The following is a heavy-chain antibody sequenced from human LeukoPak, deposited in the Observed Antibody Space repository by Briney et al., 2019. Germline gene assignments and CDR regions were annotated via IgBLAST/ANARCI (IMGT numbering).Heavy chain of an antibody. Sequence: GASVKVSCKASGYTFTGYYMHWVRQAPGQGLEWMGWINPNRGGTNYAQKFQGRVTMTRDTSISTAYMELSRLRSDDTAVYYCARDRPPYSSGWRTFDYWGQGTLVTVSS. CDR3: ARDRPPYSSGWRTFDY. V-gene: IGHV1-2*02. CDR2: INPNRGGT. J-gene: IGHJ4*02. CDR1: GYTFTGYY. D-gene: IGHD6-19*01.